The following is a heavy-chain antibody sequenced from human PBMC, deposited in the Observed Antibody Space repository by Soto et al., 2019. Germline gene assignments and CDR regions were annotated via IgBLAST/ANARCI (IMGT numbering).Heavy chain of an antibody. CDR3: ARAVYCTTANCWDDFHYYYIDV. CDR2: IYYSGST. J-gene: IGHJ6*02. V-gene: IGHV4-59*11. CDR1: GGNIRRHY. Sequence: SEPLSITSRVSGGNIRRHYGGWMRQSPGKGLEWFGYIYYSGSTNYNPSLKSRVTISVDTSKNQFSLKLSSVTAADTAVYYCARAVYCTTANCWDDFHYYYIDVWGQGTAVTVSS. D-gene: IGHD2-2*01.